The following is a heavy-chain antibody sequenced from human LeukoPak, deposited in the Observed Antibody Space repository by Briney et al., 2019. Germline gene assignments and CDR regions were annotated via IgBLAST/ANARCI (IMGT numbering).Heavy chain of an antibody. CDR3: ASEPRRVGTTTAY. Sequence: SGGSLRLSCAASGFNVSSSFMSWVRQAPGRGLEWVSVIYSGGSTFYTVSVKGRFTISRDNTRNTLYLQMNSLRVEDTAMYYCASEPRRVGTTTAYWGQGTLVTVSS. CDR1: GFNVSSSF. V-gene: IGHV3-53*01. J-gene: IGHJ4*02. CDR2: IYSGGST. D-gene: IGHD1-26*01.